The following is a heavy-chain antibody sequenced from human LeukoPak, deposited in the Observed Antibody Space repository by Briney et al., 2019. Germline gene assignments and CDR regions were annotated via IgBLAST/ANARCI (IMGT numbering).Heavy chain of an antibody. J-gene: IGHJ4*02. CDR1: GFTFSSYG. CDR3: ARGPSGYHNT. CDR2: IRYDGSNK. Sequence: GGSLRLSCAASGFTFSSYGMHRVRQAPGKGLEWVAFIRYDGSNKYYADSVTGRFTISRDNSKNTLYLQMNSLRAEDTAVYYCARGPSGYHNTGGQGTLVTVSS. V-gene: IGHV3-30*02. D-gene: IGHD5-12*01.